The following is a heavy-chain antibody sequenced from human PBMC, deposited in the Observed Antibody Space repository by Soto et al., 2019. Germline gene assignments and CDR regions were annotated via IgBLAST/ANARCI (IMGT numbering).Heavy chain of an antibody. CDR1: GGTFSNYP. J-gene: IGHJ2*01. CDR3: ARGNHRWLQVWYFYL. D-gene: IGHD5-12*01. V-gene: IGHV1-69*12. CDR2: IIPIFGTV. Sequence: QVQLVQSGAEVKKPGSSVKVSCKASGGTFSNYPISWVRQAPGQGLEWLGGIIPIFGTVNYAPKLQGRVTITADEFTSPAYKELSSLRSDYTAVYYCARGNHRWLQVWYFYLCGRGTLVTVSS.